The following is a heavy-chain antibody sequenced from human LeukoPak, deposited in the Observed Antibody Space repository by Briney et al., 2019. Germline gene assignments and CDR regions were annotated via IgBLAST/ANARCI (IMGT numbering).Heavy chain of an antibody. Sequence: ASVKVSCKASGYTFTSYYMHWVRQAPGQGLEWMGIINPSGGGTSYAQKFQGRVTMTRDTSTSTVYMELSSLRSEDTAVYYCAGAYGSGSYTLLFFDYWGQGTLVTVSS. V-gene: IGHV1-46*01. CDR1: GYTFTSYY. D-gene: IGHD3-10*01. CDR2: INPSGGGT. CDR3: AGAYGSGSYTLLFFDY. J-gene: IGHJ4*02.